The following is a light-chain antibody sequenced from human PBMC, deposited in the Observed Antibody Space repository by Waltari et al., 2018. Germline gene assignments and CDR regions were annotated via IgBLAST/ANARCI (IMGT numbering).Light chain of an antibody. CDR3: LQDYNYPWT. V-gene: IGKV1-6*01. Sequence: AIQMTQSPSSLSASVGDKVTITCRASQGIRYVFGWYQQKPGKAPKLLIYAASSLQSGVPSRFSGGGAGTEFTLTISSLQPEDFATYYCLQDYNYPWTFGQGTKVEIK. CDR2: AAS. J-gene: IGKJ1*01. CDR1: QGIRYV.